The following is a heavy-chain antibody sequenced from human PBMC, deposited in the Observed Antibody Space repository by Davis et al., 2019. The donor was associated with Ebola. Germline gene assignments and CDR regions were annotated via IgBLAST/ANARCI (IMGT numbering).Heavy chain of an antibody. Sequence: AASVKVSCKASGGTFSSYAISWVRQAPGQGLEWMGGIIPMFGTASYAQMFQGRVTITADESTSTAYVELSSLRSEDTAVYYCARAVHGPYSSSDNWFDPWGQGTLVTVSS. J-gene: IGHJ5*02. CDR1: GGTFSSYA. CDR3: ARAVHGPYSSSDNWFDP. CDR2: IIPMFGTA. V-gene: IGHV1-69*13. D-gene: IGHD6-6*01.